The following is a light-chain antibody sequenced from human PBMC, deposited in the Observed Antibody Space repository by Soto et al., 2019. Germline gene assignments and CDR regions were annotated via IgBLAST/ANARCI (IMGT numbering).Light chain of an antibody. CDR2: LGS. V-gene: IGKV2-28*01. CDR1: QSLLHSNGYNY. Sequence: EIVMTQYTLSLPVTPGEPASISCRSSQSLLHSNGYNYLDWYLQKPGQSPQLLIYLGSNRASGVPDRFSGSGSGTDFTLKISRVEAEDVGVYYCMQALQTRTFGQGTKVELK. CDR3: MQALQTRT. J-gene: IGKJ1*01.